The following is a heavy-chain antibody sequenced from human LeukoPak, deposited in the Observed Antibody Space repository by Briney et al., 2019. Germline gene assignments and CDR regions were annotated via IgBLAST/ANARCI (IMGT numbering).Heavy chain of an antibody. V-gene: IGHV3-7*01. J-gene: IGHJ4*02. CDR1: GLTFSDYW. Sequence: GGSLRLSCAVTGLTFSDYWMTWVRQAPAKGLEWVATIKPDGSEKYYVDSVKGRFTISRDNAKNSLFLQMNSLRAEETAVYYCARGHHGLEYSRQGALVTVSS. D-gene: IGHD1-14*01. CDR3: ARGHHGLEY. CDR2: IKPDGSEK.